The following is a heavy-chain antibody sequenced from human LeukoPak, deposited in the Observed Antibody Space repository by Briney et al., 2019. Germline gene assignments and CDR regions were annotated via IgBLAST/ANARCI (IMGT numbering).Heavy chain of an antibody. CDR2: IYWNDDK. D-gene: IGHD6-13*01. CDR3: AHRPTYGSSWSSLTFDF. J-gene: IGHJ4*02. CDR1: GFSLSTSGVG. V-gene: IGHV2-5*01. Sequence: SGPTLVKPTQTLTLTCTFSGFSLSTSGVGVGWIRQPPGKALEWLALIYWNDDKRYSPSLKSRLTITKDTSKRQVVLTMTNMDPVDTATYYCAHRPTYGSSWSSLTFDFWGQGTLVTVSS.